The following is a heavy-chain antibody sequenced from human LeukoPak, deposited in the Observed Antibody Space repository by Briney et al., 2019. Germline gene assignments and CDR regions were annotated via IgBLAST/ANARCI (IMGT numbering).Heavy chain of an antibody. CDR2: VKSKTDGGTT. V-gene: IGHV3-15*01. J-gene: IGHJ4*02. Sequence: GGSLRLSCTASGFSFSNAWMTWVRQAPGKGLEWVGRVKSKTDGGTTDYAAPVKGRFTISRDDSKDTLYLQVSSLITEDTAVYYCTTSSSWFNYFDYWGQGTLVTVSS. CDR3: TTSSSWFNYFDY. CDR1: GFSFSNAW. D-gene: IGHD6-13*01.